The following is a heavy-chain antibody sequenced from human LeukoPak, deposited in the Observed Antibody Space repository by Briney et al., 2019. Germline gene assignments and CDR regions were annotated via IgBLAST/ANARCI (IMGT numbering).Heavy chain of an antibody. J-gene: IGHJ6*03. V-gene: IGHV4-61*02. D-gene: IGHD2-2*01. CDR3: AREDIVVVPAAKHYYYYYMDV. Sequence: SETLSLTCTVSGGSISSGSYYWSWIRRPAGKGLEWIGRIYTSGSTNYNPSLKSRVTISVDTSKNQFSLKLSSVTAADTAVYYCAREDIVVVPAAKHYYYYYMDVWGKGTTVTVSS. CDR1: GGSISSGSYY. CDR2: IYTSGST.